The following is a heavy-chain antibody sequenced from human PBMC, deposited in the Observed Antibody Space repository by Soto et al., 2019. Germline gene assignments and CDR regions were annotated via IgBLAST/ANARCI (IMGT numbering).Heavy chain of an antibody. D-gene: IGHD4-17*01. J-gene: IGHJ4*01. Sequence: SETLSLTCTVSGGSISSGDYYWSWIRQPPGKGLDWIGYIYYSGSTYYNPSLKSRVTISADTSKNQFSLKLSSVTAADTAVYYGARVGGYGGNFEYWGHGTLVTVSS. CDR3: ARVGGYGGNFEY. V-gene: IGHV4-30-4*01. CDR2: IYYSGST. CDR1: GGSISSGDYY.